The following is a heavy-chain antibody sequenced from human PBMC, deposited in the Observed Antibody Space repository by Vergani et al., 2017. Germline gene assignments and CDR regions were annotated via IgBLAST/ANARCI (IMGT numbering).Heavy chain of an antibody. V-gene: IGHV3-30*18. CDR2: ISYDGSNK. J-gene: IGHJ4*02. CDR1: GFTFSSYG. Sequence: QVQLVESGGGVVQPGRSLRLSCAASGFTFSSYGMHWVRQAPGKGLEWVAVISYDGSNKYYADSVKGRFTISRDNSKNTLYLQMNSLRAEDTAVYYCAKDETFGLRLGAIDYWGQGTLVTVSS. D-gene: IGHD3-16*01. CDR3: AKDETFGLRLGAIDY.